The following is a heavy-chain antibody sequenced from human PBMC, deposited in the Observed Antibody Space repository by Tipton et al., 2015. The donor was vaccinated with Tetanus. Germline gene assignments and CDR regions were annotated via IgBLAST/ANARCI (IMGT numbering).Heavy chain of an antibody. D-gene: IGHD2-15*01. Sequence: SGFTFSSYGMHWVRQAPGKGLEWVAVIWYDGSNKYYADSVKGRFTISRDNSKNTLYLQMNSLRAEDTAVYYCARDCSGGSCYYYGMDVWGQGTTVTVSS. CDR2: IWYDGSNK. V-gene: IGHV3-33*01. J-gene: IGHJ6*02. CDR3: ARDCSGGSCYYYGMDV. CDR1: GFTFSSYG.